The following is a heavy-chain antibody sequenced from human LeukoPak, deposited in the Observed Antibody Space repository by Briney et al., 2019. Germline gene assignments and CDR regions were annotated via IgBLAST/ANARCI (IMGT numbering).Heavy chain of an antibody. J-gene: IGHJ4*02. CDR1: GGSISSGGYY. Sequence: KTSETLSLTCTVSGGSISSGGYYWNWIRQHPEKGLEWIGYMYFSGSTYYNPSLKSRVSILGDTSKNQFSLELSSVTAADTAVYYCARGGLYYYDSSGYFFNWGQGTLVTVSS. V-gene: IGHV4-31*03. D-gene: IGHD3-22*01. CDR2: MYFSGST. CDR3: ARGGLYYYDSSGYFFN.